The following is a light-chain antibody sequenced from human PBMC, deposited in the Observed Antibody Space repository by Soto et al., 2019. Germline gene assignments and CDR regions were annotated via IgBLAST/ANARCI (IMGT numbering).Light chain of an antibody. CDR2: SAS. Sequence: TQALGTLSVSQRPRASRVWKASQIVSGKYLAWYHQRPGQAPRVLIHSASSRATGIPDRFTGRGSGPDFTLTITRLEPEDFGVYYCQQYSSLPRTLGQGTKVDIK. CDR1: QIVSGKY. J-gene: IGKJ1*01. CDR3: QQYSSLPRT. V-gene: IGKV3-20*01.